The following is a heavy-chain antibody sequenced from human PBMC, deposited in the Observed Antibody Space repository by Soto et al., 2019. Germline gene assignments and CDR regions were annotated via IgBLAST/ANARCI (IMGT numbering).Heavy chain of an antibody. V-gene: IGHV5-51*01. D-gene: IGHD3-10*01. CDR3: ARGYFDSGHGYDL. Sequence: GESLKISCNGPGHRFNNHWIGWVRQTPGKGLEWMGLIFTRDSKTKTSPSFQGHVSFSVDNSINTVYLQWTSLKTTDTGIYFCARGYFDSGHGYDLWGQGTLVTVSS. J-gene: IGHJ5*02. CDR1: GHRFNNHW. CDR2: IFTRDSKT.